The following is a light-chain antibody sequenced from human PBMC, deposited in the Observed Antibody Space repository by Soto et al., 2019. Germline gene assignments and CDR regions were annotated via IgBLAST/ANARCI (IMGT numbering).Light chain of an antibody. Sequence: EIVLTQSPGTLSLSPGERATLSCRASQSVSNNSVSSHQQQPSPPPRLLNYVTTNGSTGIPDMFSGRGSGTDFTLTISRLEPEDFAVYYCQQYGSSGTFGQGTKVDIK. J-gene: IGKJ1*01. CDR3: QQYGSSGT. CDR2: VTT. V-gene: IGKV3-20*01. CDR1: QSVSNNS.